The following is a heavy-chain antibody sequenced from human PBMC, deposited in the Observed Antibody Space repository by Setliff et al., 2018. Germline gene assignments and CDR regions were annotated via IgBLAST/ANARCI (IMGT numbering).Heavy chain of an antibody. Sequence: KTSETLSLTCTVSGGSISSYYWSWIRQPPGKGLEWIGYIYYSGSTNYNPSLKSRVTISVDTSKNQFSLKLSSVTAADTAVYYCARHATRMYSSGLDPWGQGTLVTVSS. CDR1: GGSISSYY. V-gene: IGHV4-59*08. J-gene: IGHJ5*02. D-gene: IGHD6-19*01. CDR3: ARHATRMYSSGLDP. CDR2: IYYSGST.